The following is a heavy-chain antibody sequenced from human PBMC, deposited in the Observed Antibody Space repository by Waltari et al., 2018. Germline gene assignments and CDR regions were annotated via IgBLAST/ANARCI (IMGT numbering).Heavy chain of an antibody. V-gene: IGHV4-34*01. J-gene: IGHJ4*02. Sequence: QVQLQQWGAGLLKPSETLSLTCAVYGGSFSGYYWSWIRQPPGKGLEWIGEINPSGSTNYNPALKSRVTIAVDTSKNQFSLKLSSVTAADTAVYYCARASLLGYCSGGSCYSNDYWGQGTLVTVSS. CDR1: GGSFSGYY. D-gene: IGHD2-15*01. CDR3: ARASLLGYCSGGSCYSNDY. CDR2: INPSGST.